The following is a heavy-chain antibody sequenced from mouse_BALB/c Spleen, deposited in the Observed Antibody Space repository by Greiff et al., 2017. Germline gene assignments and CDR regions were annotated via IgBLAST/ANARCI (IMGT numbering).Heavy chain of an antibody. CDR3: ARFELGPFAY. CDR1: GYSITSDYA. J-gene: IGHJ3*01. D-gene: IGHD4-1*01. V-gene: IGHV3-2*02. CDR2: ISYSGST. Sequence: DVQLQESGPGLVKPSQSLSLTCTVTGYSITSDYAWNWIRQFPGNKLEWMGYISYSGSTSYNPSLKSRISITRDTSKNQFFLQLNSVTTEDTATYYCARFELGPFAYWGQGTLVTVSA.